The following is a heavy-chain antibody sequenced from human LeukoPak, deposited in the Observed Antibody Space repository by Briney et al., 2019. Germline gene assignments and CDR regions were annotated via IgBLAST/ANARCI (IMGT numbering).Heavy chain of an antibody. V-gene: IGHV3-21*01. CDR3: TRGGTVTTGIDY. Sequence: KPGGSLRLSCAASGFTFSTYTMNWVRQAPGKGLEWVSSISSSSGYIYYADSVKGRFTISRDNAENSLYLQMNSLRAEDTAVYYCTRGGTVTTGIDYWGQGTLVTASS. CDR1: GFTFSTYT. D-gene: IGHD4-17*01. CDR2: ISSSSGYI. J-gene: IGHJ4*02.